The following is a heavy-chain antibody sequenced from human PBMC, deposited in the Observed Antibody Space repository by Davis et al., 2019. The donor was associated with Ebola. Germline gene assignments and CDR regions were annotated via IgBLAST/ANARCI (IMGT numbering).Heavy chain of an antibody. D-gene: IGHD2-2*01. J-gene: IGHJ6*02. CDR1: GFTFSSYA. CDR2: ISYDGSNK. Sequence: GGSLRLSCAASGFTFSSYAMHWVRQAPGKGLEWVAVISYDGSNKYYADSVKGRFTISRDNSKNTLYLQMNSLRAEDTAVYYCARARPAATDYYYYGMDVWGQGTTVTVSS. V-gene: IGHV3-30-3*01. CDR3: ARARPAATDYYYYGMDV.